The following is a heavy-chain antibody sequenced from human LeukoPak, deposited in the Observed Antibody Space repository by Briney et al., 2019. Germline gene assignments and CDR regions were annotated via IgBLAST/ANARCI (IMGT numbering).Heavy chain of an antibody. J-gene: IGHJ4*02. CDR1: GYTFTSYG. D-gene: IGHD5-18*01. CDR2: ISAYNGNT. V-gene: IGHV1-18*01. CDR3: ARDVRGHSYGHPGY. Sequence: ASVKVSCKASGYTFTSYGISWVRQAPGQGLEWMGWISAYNGNTNYAQKLQGRVTMTTDTSTSTAYMELRSLRSDDTAVYYCARDVRGHSYGHPGYWGQGTLVTVSS.